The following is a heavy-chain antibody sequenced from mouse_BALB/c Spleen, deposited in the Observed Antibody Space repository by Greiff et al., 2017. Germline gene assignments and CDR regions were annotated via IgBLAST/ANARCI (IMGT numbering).Heavy chain of an antibody. D-gene: IGHD1-1*01. Sequence: EVKLVESGPGLVKPSQSLSLTCTVTGYSITSDYAWNWIRQFPGNKLEWMGYISYSGSTSYNPSLKSRISITRDTSKNQFFLQLNSVTTEDTATYYCARDYGSSFFAYWGQGTLVTVSA. CDR2: ISYSGST. J-gene: IGHJ3*01. CDR1: GYSITSDYA. V-gene: IGHV3-2*02. CDR3: ARDYGSSFFAY.